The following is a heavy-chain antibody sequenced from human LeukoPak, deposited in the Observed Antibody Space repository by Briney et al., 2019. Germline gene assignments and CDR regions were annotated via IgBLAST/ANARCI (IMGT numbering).Heavy chain of an antibody. D-gene: IGHD3-16*02. CDR3: AKDRVITFGGVIVPHFDN. CDR2: ISGSGGST. CDR1: GITFSSYA. J-gene: IGHJ4*02. V-gene: IGHV3-23*01. Sequence: GGSLRLSCAASGITFSSYAMSWVRQAPGKGLEWVAGISGSGGSTYYADSVKGRFTISRDNFKNTLYLQMDSLTAEDTAVYYCAKDRVITFGGVIVPHFDNWGQGTLVTVSS.